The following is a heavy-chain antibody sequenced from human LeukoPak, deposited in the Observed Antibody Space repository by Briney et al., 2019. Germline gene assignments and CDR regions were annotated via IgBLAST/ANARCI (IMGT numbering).Heavy chain of an antibody. CDR1: GFTFSSYS. J-gene: IGHJ2*01. CDR3: ARGKDFWTGYPIYWYFDL. Sequence: GGSLRLSCAASGFTFSSYSMNWVRQAPGKGLEWVSSISSSSSYIYYADSVKGRFTISRDNAKNSLYLQMNSLRAEDTAVYYCARGKDFWTGYPIYWYFDLWGRGTLVTVSS. V-gene: IGHV3-21*04. D-gene: IGHD3/OR15-3a*01. CDR2: ISSSSSYI.